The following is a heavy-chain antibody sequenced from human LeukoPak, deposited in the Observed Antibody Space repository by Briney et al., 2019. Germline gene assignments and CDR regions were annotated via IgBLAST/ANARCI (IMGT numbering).Heavy chain of an antibody. CDR1: EFTFSSNG. D-gene: IGHD3-10*01. J-gene: IGHJ4*02. CDR2: IKSKTDGGTT. Sequence: GGTLRLSCAASEFTFSSNGMSWVRQAPGKGLEWVGRIKSKTDGGTTDYAAPVKGRFTISRDDSKNTLYLQMNSLKTEDTAVYYCTTETHYYGSDWGQGTLVTVSS. CDR3: TTETHYYGSD. V-gene: IGHV3-15*01.